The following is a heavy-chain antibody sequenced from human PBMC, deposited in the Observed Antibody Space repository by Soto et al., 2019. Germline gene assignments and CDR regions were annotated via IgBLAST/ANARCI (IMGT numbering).Heavy chain of an antibody. V-gene: IGHV3-74*01. Sequence: EVQLVESGGGLVQPGGSLRLSCATSGFSLSGYWIHWVRQAPGKGLVWVSHINGDGSSTNYADSVKGRFTISRDYAKNTLYLQMNSLRVEDTAVYYCARGGAYIYGPQYDWGQGTLVTVSS. D-gene: IGHD5-18*01. CDR1: GFSLSGYW. CDR2: INGDGSST. J-gene: IGHJ4*02. CDR3: ARGGAYIYGPQYD.